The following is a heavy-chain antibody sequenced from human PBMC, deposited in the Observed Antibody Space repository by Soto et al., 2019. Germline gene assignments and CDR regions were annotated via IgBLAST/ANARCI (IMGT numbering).Heavy chain of an antibody. CDR1: RGTFSGYY. Sequence: SETLSITCAVYRGTFSGYYWNWIRQPPGKGLEWIGEIDHSGYTNYNPSLKSRVTISVDTSKNQFSLRLTSVTAADTAVYYCARVRDWFDPWGQGTLVTVS. V-gene: IGHV4-34*01. CDR2: IDHSGYT. J-gene: IGHJ5*02. D-gene: IGHD3-3*01. CDR3: ARVRDWFDP.